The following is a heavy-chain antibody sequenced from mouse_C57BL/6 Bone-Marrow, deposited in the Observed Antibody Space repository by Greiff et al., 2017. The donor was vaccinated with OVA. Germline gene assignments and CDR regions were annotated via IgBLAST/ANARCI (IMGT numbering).Heavy chain of an antibody. J-gene: IGHJ1*03. Sequence: EVQLVESGGGLVQPGGSMKLSCAASGFTFSDAWMDWVRQSPEKGLEWVAEIRNKANNHATYYAESVKGRFTISRDDSKSSVYLQMNSLRAEDTGIYYCTRGGYYGSSYDYWYFDVWGTGTTVTVSS. CDR1: GFTFSDAW. CDR2: IRNKANNHAT. V-gene: IGHV6-6*01. D-gene: IGHD1-1*01. CDR3: TRGGYYGSSYDYWYFDV.